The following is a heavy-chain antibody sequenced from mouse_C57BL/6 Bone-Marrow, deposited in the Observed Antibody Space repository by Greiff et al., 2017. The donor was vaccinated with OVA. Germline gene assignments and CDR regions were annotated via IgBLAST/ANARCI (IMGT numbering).Heavy chain of an antibody. CDR2: ISYDGSN. Sequence: EVQLQESGPGLVKPSQSLSLTCSVTGYSITSGYYWNWIRQFPGNKLEWMGYISYDGSNNYNPSLKNRISITRDTSKNQFFLKLNSVTTEDTATYYCARDSNYVYRSYYFDYWGQGTTLTVSS. CDR1: GYSITSGYY. J-gene: IGHJ2*01. D-gene: IGHD2-5*01. V-gene: IGHV3-6*01. CDR3: ARDSNYVYRSYYFDY.